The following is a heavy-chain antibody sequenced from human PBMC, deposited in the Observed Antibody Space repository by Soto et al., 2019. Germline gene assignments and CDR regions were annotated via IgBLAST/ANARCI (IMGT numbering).Heavy chain of an antibody. Sequence: SETLSLTCAVSGGSFSGYYWSWIRQPPGKGLEWIGEINHVGDTNYNPSLKSRVTVSVDTSKNQFSLKLNSVTAADTAVYYCARARYCDFSYNWFYPRGQRAPVTVS. CDR3: ARARYCDFSYNWFYP. CDR2: INHVGDT. J-gene: IGHJ5*02. V-gene: IGHV4-34*01. CDR1: GGSFSGYY. D-gene: IGHD4-17*01.